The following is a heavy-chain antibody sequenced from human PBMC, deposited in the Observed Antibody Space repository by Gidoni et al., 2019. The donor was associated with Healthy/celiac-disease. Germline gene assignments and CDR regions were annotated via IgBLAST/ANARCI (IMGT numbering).Heavy chain of an antibody. CDR1: GVTCTSSA. CDR3: AAALYHDSRPFDY. Sequence: QMQLVQSGPEVKKPGTSVKVSCKASGVTCTSSAMKWVRQARGKRLEWIGWIVVGSGNTNYAQKFQERVTITRDMSTSTAYMELSSLRSEDTAVYYCAAALYHDSRPFDYWGQGTLVTVSS. J-gene: IGHJ4*02. D-gene: IGHD3-22*01. V-gene: IGHV1-58*02. CDR2: IVVGSGNT.